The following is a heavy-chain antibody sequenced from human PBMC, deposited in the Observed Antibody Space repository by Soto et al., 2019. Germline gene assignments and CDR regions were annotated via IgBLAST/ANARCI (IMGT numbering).Heavy chain of an antibody. CDR2: IYSGGST. CDR3: ARDGLGRASSGWSNTFDI. Sequence: GGSMRLCCSASGFTVSSSYMSWVRQAPGKGLEWVSVIYSGGSTYYAASVKGRFTISRDNSKNTLYLQMNSLRAEDTAVYYCARDGLGRASSGWSNTFDIWGQGTMVTVSS. D-gene: IGHD6-19*01. V-gene: IGHV3-66*01. J-gene: IGHJ3*02. CDR1: GFTVSSSY.